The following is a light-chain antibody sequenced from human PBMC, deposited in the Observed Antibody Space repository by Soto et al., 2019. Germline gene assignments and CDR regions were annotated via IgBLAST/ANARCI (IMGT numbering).Light chain of an antibody. Sequence: DIHMTQSPSTVSASVGDVVARTVRASQSISSWLAWYQQKPGKAPKLLIYDASSLESGVPSRFSGSGSGTEFTLTISSLQPDDFATYYCQQYNSYSWTFGQGTKVDIK. CDR3: QQYNSYSWT. V-gene: IGKV1-5*01. J-gene: IGKJ1*01. CDR2: DAS. CDR1: QSISSW.